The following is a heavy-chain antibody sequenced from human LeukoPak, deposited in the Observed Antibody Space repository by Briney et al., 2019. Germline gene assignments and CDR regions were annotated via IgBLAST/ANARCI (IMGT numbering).Heavy chain of an antibody. J-gene: IGHJ3*02. CDR1: GFSFRNYW. D-gene: IGHD3-3*01. CDR3: VRGGSDFWRGYLDAFDI. Sequence: GGSLRLSCAASGFSFRNYWMHWVRQVPGKGLLWVARLNADKTSTHYADSVKGRFTVSRDNAKNTLYLQMNSLRVEDTAVYYCVRGGSDFWRGYLDAFDIWGQGTMVTVSS. CDR2: LNADKTST. V-gene: IGHV3-74*01.